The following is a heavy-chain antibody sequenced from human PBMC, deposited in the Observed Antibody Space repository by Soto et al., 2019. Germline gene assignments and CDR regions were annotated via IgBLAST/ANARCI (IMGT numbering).Heavy chain of an antibody. CDR1: GFTFSSYA. CDR3: ARDLPESYYDFWSGYYPKYNWFDP. Sequence: GGSLRLSCAASGFTFSSYAMHWVRQAPGKGLEWVAVISYDGSNKYYADSVKGRFTISRDNSKNTLYLQMNSLRAEDTAVYYCARDLPESYYDFWSGYYPKYNWFDPWGQGTLVTVSS. CDR2: ISYDGSNK. V-gene: IGHV3-30-3*01. D-gene: IGHD3-3*01. J-gene: IGHJ5*02.